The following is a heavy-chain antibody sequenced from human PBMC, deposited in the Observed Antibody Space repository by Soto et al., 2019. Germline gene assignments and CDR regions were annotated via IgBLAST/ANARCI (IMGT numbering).Heavy chain of an antibody. Sequence: QVQLVESGGGVVQPGRPLRLSCAASGFTFSSYAMHWVRQAPGKGLEWVAVISYDGSNKYYADSVKGRFTISRDNSKNTLYLQMNSLRAEDTAVYYCARAKGSYSSSWYAAQGELDYWGQGTLVTVSS. CDR3: ARAKGSYSSSWYAAQGELDY. D-gene: IGHD6-13*01. J-gene: IGHJ4*02. CDR2: ISYDGSNK. V-gene: IGHV3-30-3*01. CDR1: GFTFSSYA.